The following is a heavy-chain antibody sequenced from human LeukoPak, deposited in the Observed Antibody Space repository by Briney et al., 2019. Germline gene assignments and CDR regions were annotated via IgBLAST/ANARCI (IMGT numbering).Heavy chain of an antibody. Sequence: ASVKVSCKASGYTFTSYYMHWVRQAPGQGLEWMGIVNPSGGSTSYAQKFQGRVTMTRDTSTSTVYMVLSSLRSEDTAVYYCARDYSGVGCSSTSCHSLNWFDPWGQGTLVTVSS. CDR1: GYTFTSYY. CDR2: VNPSGGST. D-gene: IGHD2-2*01. V-gene: IGHV1-46*01. J-gene: IGHJ5*02. CDR3: ARDYSGVGCSSTSCHSLNWFDP.